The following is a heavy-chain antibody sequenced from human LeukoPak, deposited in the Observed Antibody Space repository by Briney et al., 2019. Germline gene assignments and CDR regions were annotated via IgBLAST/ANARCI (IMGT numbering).Heavy chain of an antibody. CDR3: ATSNDAKIAPFDH. D-gene: IGHD2-21*01. CDR2: INTKGEA. V-gene: IGHV4-4*09. CDR1: GVSMSAYQ. J-gene: IGHJ4*02. Sequence: SETLSLTCTVSGVSMSAYQWSWVRQSPEKGLEWIGCINTKGEASYNPSLKSRVTTSVDTSKSQFSLRLTSVTAADTAVYYCATSNDAKIAPFDHWGQGAPVTVSS.